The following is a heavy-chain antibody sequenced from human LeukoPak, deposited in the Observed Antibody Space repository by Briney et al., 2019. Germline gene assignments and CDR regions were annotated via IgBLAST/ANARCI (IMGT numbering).Heavy chain of an antibody. CDR1: GGTFSSYA. J-gene: IGHJ4*02. D-gene: IGHD2-2*01. CDR3: ARTPHSIRYCSSTSCLYYFDY. V-gene: IGHV1-69*13. CDR2: IIPIFGTA. Sequence: ASVKVSCKASGGTFSSYATSWVRQAPGQGLEWMGGIIPIFGTANYAQKFQGRVTITADESTSTAYMELSSLRSEDTAVYDCARTPHSIRYCSSTSCLYYFDYWGQGTLVTVSS.